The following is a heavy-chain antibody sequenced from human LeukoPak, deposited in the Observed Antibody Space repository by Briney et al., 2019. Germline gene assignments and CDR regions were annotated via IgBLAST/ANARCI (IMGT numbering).Heavy chain of an antibody. CDR2: MNPNSGNT. CDR3: AREGPPSYAFDI. J-gene: IGHJ3*02. CDR1: GYTFTSYD. Sequence: ASVKVSCKASGYTFTSYDINWVRQATGQGLEWMGWMNPNSGNTGYAQKFQGRVTTTRNTSISTAYMELSSLRSEDTAVYYCAREGPPSYAFDIWGQGTMVTVSS. V-gene: IGHV1-8*03.